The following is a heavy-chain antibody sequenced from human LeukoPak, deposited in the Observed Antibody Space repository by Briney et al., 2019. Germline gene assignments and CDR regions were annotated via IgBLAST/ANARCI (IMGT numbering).Heavy chain of an antibody. CDR1: GFTFSSYA. CDR3: AKGHCSSTSCYTPLDI. D-gene: IGHD2-2*02. Sequence: GGSLRLSCAASGFTFSSYAMTWVRQAPGKGLEWVSAISGSGGSTYYADSVKGRFTISRDNSKNTLYLQMNSLRAEDTAVYYCAKGHCSSTSCYTPLDIWGQGTMVTVSS. J-gene: IGHJ3*02. V-gene: IGHV3-23*01. CDR2: ISGSGGST.